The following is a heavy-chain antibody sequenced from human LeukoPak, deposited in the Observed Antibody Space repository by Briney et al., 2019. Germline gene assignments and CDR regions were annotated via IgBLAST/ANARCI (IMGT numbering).Heavy chain of an antibody. CDR2: VNPNSGGT. V-gene: IGHV1-2*02. CDR3: ARSTSSWTRSNYYYVDV. J-gene: IGHJ6*03. CDR1: GYTFTDYY. Sequence: ASVKVSCKASGYTFTDYYMHWVRQAPGQGLEWMGWVNPNSGGTNYAQKFQGRVTMTRDTSISTAYMELSRLRSDDTAVYYCARSTSSWTRSNYYYVDVWGKGTTVTVSS. D-gene: IGHD2-2*01.